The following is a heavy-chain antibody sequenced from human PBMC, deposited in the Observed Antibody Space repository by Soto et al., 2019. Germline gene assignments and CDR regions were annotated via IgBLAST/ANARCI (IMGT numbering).Heavy chain of an antibody. J-gene: IGHJ4*02. CDR3: ARGPQF. Sequence: QVQLQESGPGQVKTSETLSLTSAVSGGSIISSHWWTWVRQSPVKGLEWTGEIYLNGTTNYNPSLNSRLTISVDTSKNHFSLTLTPATARNTATSFCARGPQFWGPGKLVTVSS. V-gene: IGHV4-4*02. CDR2: IYLNGTT. CDR1: GGSIISSHW.